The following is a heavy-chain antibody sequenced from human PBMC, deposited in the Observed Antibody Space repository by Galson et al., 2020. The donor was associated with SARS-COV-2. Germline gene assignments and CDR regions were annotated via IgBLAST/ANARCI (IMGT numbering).Heavy chain of an antibody. Sequence: SETLSLTCTVSGGSISSYYWTWIRQPPGKGLESIGYIYYYTGSTNYNPPLKSRVTISVDTSKSQFSLKLSSVTAADTDVYFCASRSTGSNPYYVDVWGKGTTVTVSS. CDR3: ASRSTGSNPYYVDV. V-gene: IGHV4-59*08. CDR2: IYYYTGST. CDR1: GGSISSYY. J-gene: IGHJ6*03. D-gene: IGHD2-8*02.